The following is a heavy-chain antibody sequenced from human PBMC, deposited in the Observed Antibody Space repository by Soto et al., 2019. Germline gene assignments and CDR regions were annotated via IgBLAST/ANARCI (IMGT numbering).Heavy chain of an antibody. J-gene: IGHJ4*02. CDR1: GGFISSYY. V-gene: IGHV4-59*01. CDR3: AREGYSGQD. CDR2: IYYSGST. Sequence: SETLSLTCTVSGGFISSYYWSWIRQPPGKGLEWIGYIYYSGSTNYNPSLKSRVTISVDTSKNQSSLKLSSVTAADTAVYYCAREGYSGQDWGQGTLVTVSS. D-gene: IGHD5-12*01.